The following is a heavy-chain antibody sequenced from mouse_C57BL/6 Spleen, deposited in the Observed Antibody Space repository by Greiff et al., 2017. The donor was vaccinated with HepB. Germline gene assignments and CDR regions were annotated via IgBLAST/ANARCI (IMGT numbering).Heavy chain of an antibody. CDR2: INYDGSST. V-gene: IGHV5-16*01. CDR3: ARDLERYFDV. CDR1: GFTFSDYY. J-gene: IGHJ1*03. Sequence: EVKLVESEGGLVQPGSSMKLSCTASGFTFSDYYMAWVRQVPEKGLEWVANINYDGSSTYYLDSLKSRFIISRDNAKNILYLQMSSLKSEDTATYYCARDLERYFDVWGTGTTVTVSS.